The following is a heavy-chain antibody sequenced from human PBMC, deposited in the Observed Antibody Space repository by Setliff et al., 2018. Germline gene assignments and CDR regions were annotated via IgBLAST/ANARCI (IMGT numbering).Heavy chain of an antibody. V-gene: IGHV1-8*02. CDR1: GFVFITYA. CDR2: MNPNSGNT. Sequence: ASVKVSCKASGFVFITYAITWVRQATGQGLEWMGWMNPNSGNTGYAQKFQGRVTMTRNTSISTAYMELRSLRSDDTAVYYCAREDLYSSSLDYWGQGTLVTVSS. J-gene: IGHJ4*02. CDR3: AREDLYSSSLDY. D-gene: IGHD6-13*01.